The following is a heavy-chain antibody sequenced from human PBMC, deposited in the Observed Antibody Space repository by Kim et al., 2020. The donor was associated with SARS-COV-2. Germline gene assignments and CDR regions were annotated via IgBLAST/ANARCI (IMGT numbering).Heavy chain of an antibody. D-gene: IGHD2-21*02. CDR3: AKDGGGDDY. Sequence: TYYADSVKGRFTIARDNSKTTLYLQMNSLRAEDTAVYYCAKDGGGDDYWGQGTLVTVSS. V-gene: IGHV3-23*01. CDR2: T. J-gene: IGHJ4*02.